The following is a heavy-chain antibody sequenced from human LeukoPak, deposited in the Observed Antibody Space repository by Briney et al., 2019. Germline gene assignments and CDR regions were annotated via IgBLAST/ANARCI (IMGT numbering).Heavy chain of an antibody. CDR1: GFTFSSYS. J-gene: IGHJ4*02. D-gene: IGHD2-15*01. V-gene: IGHV3-7*01. CDR2: INQDGSEK. Sequence: GGSLRLSCAASGFTFSSYSMSWVRQAPGKGLEWVANINQDGSEKYYVDSVKGRFTISRDNAKNSLYLQMNSLRAEDTAVYYCARYCSGGSCWDYWGQGTLVTVSS. CDR3: ARYCSGGSCWDY.